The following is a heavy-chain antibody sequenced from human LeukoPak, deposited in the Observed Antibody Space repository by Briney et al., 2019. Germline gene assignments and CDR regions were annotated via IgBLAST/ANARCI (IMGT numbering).Heavy chain of an antibody. Sequence: PGGSLRLSCAASGFTFSNAWMSWVRQAPGKGLEWVGRIKSKTDGWTTDYAAPVKGRFTISRDDSKTTLYLQMNSLKTEDTAVYYCTTDLAQYYYDSSGYYYSYWGQGTLVTVSS. CDR3: TTDLAQYYYDSSGYYYSY. D-gene: IGHD3-22*01. CDR1: GFTFSNAW. V-gene: IGHV3-15*01. J-gene: IGHJ4*02. CDR2: IKSKTDGWTT.